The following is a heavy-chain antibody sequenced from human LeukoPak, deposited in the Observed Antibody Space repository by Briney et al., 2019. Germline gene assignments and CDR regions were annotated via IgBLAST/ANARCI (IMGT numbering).Heavy chain of an antibody. V-gene: IGHV3-30*04. D-gene: IGHD3-22*01. CDR1: GFSFSSYA. CDR2: ISYDGSNK. CDR3: ARSIDYYYDSSGYFDY. J-gene: IGHJ4*02. Sequence: GGSLRLSCAGSGFSFSSYAMHWVRQAPGKGLEWVAVISYDGSNKYYADSVKGRFTISRDNSKNTLYLQMNSLRAEDTAVYYCARSIDYYYDSSGYFDYWGQGTLVTVSS.